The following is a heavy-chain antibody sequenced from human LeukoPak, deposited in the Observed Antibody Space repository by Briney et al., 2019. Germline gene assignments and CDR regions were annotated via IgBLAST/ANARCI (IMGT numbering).Heavy chain of an antibody. Sequence: SGGSLRLSCVGSGFRFSDYYMNWVRQAPGKGLEWLSSISSGSVYKYDADSVRGRFTISRDNAKNSLFLQMNSLRVEDTAVYYCARGSQDRGYNPDYWGQGTLVTVSS. J-gene: IGHJ4*02. CDR3: ARGSQDRGYNPDY. D-gene: IGHD3-22*01. CDR1: GFRFSDYY. CDR2: ISSGSVYK. V-gene: IGHV3-21*01.